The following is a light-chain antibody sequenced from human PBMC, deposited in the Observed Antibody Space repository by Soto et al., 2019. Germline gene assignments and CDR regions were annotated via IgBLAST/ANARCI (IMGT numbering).Light chain of an antibody. J-gene: IGKJ2*01. CDR2: GAS. CDR3: RQYGSSPSYT. Sequence: EIVLTQSPGTLSLSPGERATLSCRASQSLSSYLAWYQQKPGQAPRLLIYGASSRATGILDRFSGSGSGTDFTLTISRLEPEDFAVYYCRQYGSSPSYTFGQGTKLEIK. V-gene: IGKV3-20*01. CDR1: QSLSSY.